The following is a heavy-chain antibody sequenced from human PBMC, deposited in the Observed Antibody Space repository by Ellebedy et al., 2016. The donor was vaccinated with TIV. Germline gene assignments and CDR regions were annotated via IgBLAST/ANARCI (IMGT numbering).Heavy chain of an antibody. CDR3: AREKDYYMDV. CDR2: ISGSGGST. Sequence: GGSLRLXXAASGFTFSSYAMSWVRQAPGKGLEWVSAISGSGGSTYYADSVKGRFTISRDNSKNTLYLQMNSLRAEDTAVYYCAREKDYYMDVWGKGTTVTVSS. CDR1: GFTFSSYA. V-gene: IGHV3-23*01. J-gene: IGHJ6*03.